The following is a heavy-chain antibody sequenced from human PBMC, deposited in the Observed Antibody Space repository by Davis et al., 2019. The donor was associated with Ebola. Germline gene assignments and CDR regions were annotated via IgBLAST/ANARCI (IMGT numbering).Heavy chain of an antibody. Sequence: GGSLRLSCTASGFNFHNYAMHWVRQAPGKGLEWVAVISSDGSNKNDADSVKGRFTISRDNSKNTLYLQMNSLRAEDTAVYYCAREFLPPDIVLVPAAGDYYYGMDVWGQGTTVTVSS. CDR1: GFNFHNYA. J-gene: IGHJ6*02. CDR3: AREFLPPDIVLVPAAGDYYYGMDV. V-gene: IGHV3-30*03. CDR2: ISSDGSNK. D-gene: IGHD2-2*01.